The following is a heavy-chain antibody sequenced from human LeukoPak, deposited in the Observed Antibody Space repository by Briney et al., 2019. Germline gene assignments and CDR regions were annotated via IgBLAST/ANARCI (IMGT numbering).Heavy chain of an antibody. D-gene: IGHD2-2*01. Sequence: GGSLRLSCAASGFTFSSYGMHWVRQAPGKGLEWVAFIRYDGSNKYYADSVKGRFTISRDNSKNTLYLQMNSLRAEDTAVYYCAKGRVADCSSTSCHYFDYWGQGTLVTVSS. CDR2: IRYDGSNK. CDR1: GFTFSSYG. J-gene: IGHJ4*02. V-gene: IGHV3-30*02. CDR3: AKGRVADCSSTSCHYFDY.